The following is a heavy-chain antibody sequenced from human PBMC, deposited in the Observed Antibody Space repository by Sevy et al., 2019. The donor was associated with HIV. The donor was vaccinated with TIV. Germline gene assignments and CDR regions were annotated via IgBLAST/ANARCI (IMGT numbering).Heavy chain of an antibody. J-gene: IGHJ3*02. D-gene: IGHD2-15*01. V-gene: IGHV1-18*01. CDR2: ISAYNGNT. CDR1: GYTFTSYG. CDR3: ARDPTRCSGGSCEAFDI. Sequence: ASVKVSCKASGYTFTSYGISWVRQAPGQGLEWMGWISAYNGNTNYAQKLQGRVTMTTDTSTSTAYMGLRSLRSDDTAVCYCARDPTRCSGGSCEAFDIWGQGKMVTVSS.